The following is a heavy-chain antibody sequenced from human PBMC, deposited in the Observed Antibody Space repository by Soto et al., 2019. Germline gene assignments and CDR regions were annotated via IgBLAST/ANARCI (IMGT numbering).Heavy chain of an antibody. Sequence: QVQQVRSGAEVKKPGSSVKVSCKASGGTFSSYAISWVRQAPGQGLEWMGGIMPIFGTANYAQKFQGRVTITADESTSTAYMELSSLRSEDTAVYYCARGGVDIVVVPAAIRNYYYYYGMDVWGQGTTVTVSS. CDR3: ARGGVDIVVVPAAIRNYYYYYGMDV. V-gene: IGHV1-69*01. CDR1: GGTFSSYA. CDR2: IMPIFGTA. J-gene: IGHJ6*02. D-gene: IGHD2-2*02.